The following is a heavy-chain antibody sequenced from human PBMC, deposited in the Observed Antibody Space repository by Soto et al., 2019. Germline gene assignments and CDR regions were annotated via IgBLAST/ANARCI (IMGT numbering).Heavy chain of an antibody. CDR3: AAAGAGTFDL. D-gene: IGHD3-10*01. V-gene: IGHV3-23*01. J-gene: IGHJ3*01. CDR2: IRGNGDGT. Sequence: VQLLESGGGLVPPGGSLRLSCAAAGYTFSNYAMSWVRQAPGKGLEWVSTIRGNGDGTYYADSVKGRFTISRDNYKNTLSLQMNSLRVEDTALYYGAAAGAGTFDLWGHGTMVTVSS. CDR1: GYTFSNYA.